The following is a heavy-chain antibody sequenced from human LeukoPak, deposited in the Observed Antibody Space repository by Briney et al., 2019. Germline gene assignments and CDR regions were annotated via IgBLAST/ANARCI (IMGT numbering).Heavy chain of an antibody. Sequence: PGGSLRLSCAASGFTFSSYGMHWVRQAPGKGLEWVAFIRYDGSNKYYADSVKGRFTISRDNSKNTLYLQMNSLKTEDTAVYYCTTWGTSVPAAILYYYYMDVWGKGTTVTVSS. CDR3: TTWGTSVPAAILYYYYMDV. V-gene: IGHV3-30*02. CDR2: IRYDGSNK. J-gene: IGHJ6*03. D-gene: IGHD2-2*01. CDR1: GFTFSSYG.